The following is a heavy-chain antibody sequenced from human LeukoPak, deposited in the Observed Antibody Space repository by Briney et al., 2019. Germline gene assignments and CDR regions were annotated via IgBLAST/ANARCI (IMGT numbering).Heavy chain of an antibody. Sequence: SVKASCKASGGTFSSYAISWVRQAPGQGLEWMGGIIPIFGTANYAQKFQGRVTITADESTSTAYMELSSLRSEDTAVYYCARDPPLFYDSSGYSNVFDYWGQGTLVTVSS. CDR3: ARDPPLFYDSSGYSNVFDY. V-gene: IGHV1-69*13. CDR2: IIPIFGTA. D-gene: IGHD3-22*01. CDR1: GGTFSSYA. J-gene: IGHJ4*02.